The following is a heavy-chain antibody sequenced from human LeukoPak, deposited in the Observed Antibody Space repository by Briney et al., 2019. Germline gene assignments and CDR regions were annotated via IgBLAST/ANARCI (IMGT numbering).Heavy chain of an antibody. V-gene: IGHV4-59*08. CDR2: IYYSGST. D-gene: IGHD2-2*01. J-gene: IGHJ4*02. CDR3: ARQNYATSYYFDY. CDR1: GGSISGYS. Sequence: PPDTLSLTCTVSGGSISGYSWSWIRQPPGKGLEWIGYIYYSGSTIHNPSLKSRVTISVDTSKNQFSLKLSSVTAADTAVYYCARQNYATSYYFDYWGQGTLVTV.